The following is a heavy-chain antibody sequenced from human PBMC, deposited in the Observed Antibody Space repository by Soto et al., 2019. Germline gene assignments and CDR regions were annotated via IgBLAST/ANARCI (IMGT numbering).Heavy chain of an antibody. CDR3: ARFYYYDSSGHKYYYYGMDV. J-gene: IGHJ6*02. CDR2: IYYGGST. D-gene: IGHD3-22*01. CDR1: GGSVSSGSYY. V-gene: IGHV4-61*01. Sequence: PSETLSLTCTVSGGSVSSGSYYWSWIRQPPGKGLEWIGYIYYGGSTNYNPSLKSRVTISVDTSKNQFSLKLSSVTAADTAVYYCARFYYYDSSGHKYYYYGMDVWGQGTTVTVSS.